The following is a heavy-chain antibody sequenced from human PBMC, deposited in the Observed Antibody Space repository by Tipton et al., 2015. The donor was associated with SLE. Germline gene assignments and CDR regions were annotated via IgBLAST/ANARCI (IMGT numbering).Heavy chain of an antibody. J-gene: IGHJ3*02. CDR1: GGSISSYY. D-gene: IGHD6-6*01. CDR3: ARTSIAGLGDAFDI. Sequence: GLVKPSETLSLTCTVSGGSISSYYWSWIRQPPGKGLEWIGFIYYSGSTNYNPSLKSRVSISVDTSKNQFSLKLSSVTAADTAVYYCARTSIAGLGDAFDIWGQGTMVTVSS. V-gene: IGHV4-59*01. CDR2: IYYSGST.